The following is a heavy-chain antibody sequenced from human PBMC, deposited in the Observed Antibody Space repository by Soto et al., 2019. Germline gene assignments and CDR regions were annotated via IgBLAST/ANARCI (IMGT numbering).Heavy chain of an antibody. J-gene: IGHJ4*02. CDR1: GGSISSYY. CDR2: IYYSGST. D-gene: IGHD3-9*01. V-gene: IGHV4-59*08. Sequence: SETLSLTCTVSGGSISSYYWSWIRQPPGKGLEWIGYIYYSGSTNYNPSLKSRVTISVDTSKNQFSLKLSSVTAADTAVYYCARGPYYDILTGYYIGAASFDYWGQGALVTVS. CDR3: ARGPYYDILTGYYIGAASFDY.